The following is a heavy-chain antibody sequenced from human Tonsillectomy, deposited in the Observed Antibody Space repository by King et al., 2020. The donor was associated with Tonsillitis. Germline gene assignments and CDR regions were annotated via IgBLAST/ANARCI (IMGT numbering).Heavy chain of an antibody. D-gene: IGHD3-22*01. CDR3: ARDGTYDSSGYYTHWYFDL. J-gene: IGHJ2*01. V-gene: IGHV1-69*09. Sequence: VQLVESGAEVKKPGSSVKVSCKASGGTFSSYAISWVRQAPGQGLEWMGRIIPILGIANYAQKFQGRVTITADKSTSTAYMELSSLRSEETAVYYCARDGTYDSSGYYTHWYFDLWGRGTLVTVSS. CDR1: GGTFSSYA. CDR2: IIPILGIA.